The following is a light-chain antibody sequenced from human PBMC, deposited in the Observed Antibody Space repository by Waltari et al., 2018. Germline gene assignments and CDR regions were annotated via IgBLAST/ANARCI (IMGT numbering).Light chain of an antibody. Sequence: QSALTQPASVSGSPGQSITISCTGTSDDIGAYSYVTWYHQRPGKVPKLIIYDLTGRPSGVSNRFSGSKSGSTASLTVSGLQAEDEGLFYCSAYTSTGSLKFGGGTRVTVL. CDR3: SAYTSTGSLK. CDR2: DLT. CDR1: SDDIGAYSY. V-gene: IGLV2-14*03. J-gene: IGLJ2*01.